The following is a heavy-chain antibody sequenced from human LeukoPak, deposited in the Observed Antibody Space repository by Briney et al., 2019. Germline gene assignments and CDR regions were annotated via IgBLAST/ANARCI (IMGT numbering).Heavy chain of an antibody. J-gene: IGHJ4*02. CDR1: GFTFSGSA. CDR3: TRLGYCSGSYPAY. V-gene: IGHV3-73*01. Sequence: GGSLRLSCAASGFTFSGSAMHWVRQASGKGLEWVGRIRSKANSYATAYAASVKGRFTISRDDSKNTAYLQMNSLNTEDTAVYYCTRLGYCSGSYPAYGGQGTLVTVSS. D-gene: IGHD3-10*01. CDR2: IRSKANSYAT.